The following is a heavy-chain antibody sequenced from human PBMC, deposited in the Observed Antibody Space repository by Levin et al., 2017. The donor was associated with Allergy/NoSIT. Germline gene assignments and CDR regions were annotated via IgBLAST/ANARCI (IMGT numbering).Heavy chain of an antibody. V-gene: IGHV3-21*01. CDR3: ARGYYDSSGTLDY. CDR1: GFTFSSYS. J-gene: IGHJ4*02. CDR2: ISSSSSYI. D-gene: IGHD3-22*01. Sequence: PGESLKISCAASGFTFSSYSMNWVRQAPGKGLEWVSSISSSSSYIYYADSVKGRFTISRDNAKNSLYLQMNSLRAEDTAVYYCARGYYDSSGTLDYWGQGTLVTVSS.